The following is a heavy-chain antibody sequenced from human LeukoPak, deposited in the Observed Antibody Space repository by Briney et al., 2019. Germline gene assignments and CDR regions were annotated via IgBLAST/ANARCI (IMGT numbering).Heavy chain of an antibody. CDR3: AKVSYLSYCSSTSCYPPDFDY. Sequence: GGSLRLSCAASGFTFSSYGMHWVRQAPGKGLEWVAFIRDDGSNKYYADSVKGRFTISRDNSKNTLYLQMNSLRAEDTAVYYCAKVSYLSYCSSTSCYPPDFDYWGQGTLVTVSS. V-gene: IGHV3-30*02. CDR2: IRDDGSNK. J-gene: IGHJ4*02. CDR1: GFTFSSYG. D-gene: IGHD2-2*01.